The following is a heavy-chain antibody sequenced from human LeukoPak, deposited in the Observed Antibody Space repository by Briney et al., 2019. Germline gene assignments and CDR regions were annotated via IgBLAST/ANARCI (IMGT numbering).Heavy chain of an antibody. V-gene: IGHV4-59*08. D-gene: IGHD3-10*01. J-gene: IGHJ4*02. CDR1: GGSISSYY. CDR3: AIHLYRSGNIYFDY. Sequence: SETLSLTCTVSGGSISSYYWSWIRQPPGKGLEWIGYIYYSGSTNYNPSLKSRVTISVDTSKNQFSLKLSSVTAADTAVYYCAIHLYRSGNIYFDYWGQGTLVTVSS. CDR2: IYYSGST.